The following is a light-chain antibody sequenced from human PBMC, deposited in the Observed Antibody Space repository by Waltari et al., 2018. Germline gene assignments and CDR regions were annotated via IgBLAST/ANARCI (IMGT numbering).Light chain of an antibody. CDR1: GSNIGINT. CDR3: AAWYDSLNCLS. V-gene: IGLV1-44*01. J-gene: IGLJ1*01. Sequence: QSVLTQPPSASGTPGQRVTISCSGSGSNIGINTVNWYQQLPGTAPKLLIYNDNQQPSGVPDLVSCSKSGSSASLAICGLQSDDAANYYCAAWYDSLNCLSFGTGTRVTVL. CDR2: NDN.